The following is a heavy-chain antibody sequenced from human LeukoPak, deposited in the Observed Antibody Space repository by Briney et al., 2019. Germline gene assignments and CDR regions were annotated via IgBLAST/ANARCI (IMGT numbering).Heavy chain of an antibody. CDR1: GFTFSSYE. CDR3: ARGAGRYYDSSGSWTVDY. D-gene: IGHD3-22*01. Sequence: GGSLRLSCAASGFTFSSYEMNWVRQAPGKGLEWVSYISSSGSTIYYADSVKGRFTISRDNAKNSLYLQMNSLRAEDTAVYYCARGAGRYYDSSGSWTVDYWGQGTLVTVSS. J-gene: IGHJ4*02. CDR2: ISSSGSTI. V-gene: IGHV3-48*03.